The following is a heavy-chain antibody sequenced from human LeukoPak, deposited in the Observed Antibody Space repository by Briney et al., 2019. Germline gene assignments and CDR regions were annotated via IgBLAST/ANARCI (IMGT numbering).Heavy chain of an antibody. D-gene: IGHD4-11*01. V-gene: IGHV3-7*01. CDR1: GFGFSNYW. CDR3: TRDRGYSNFDY. Sequence: GGSLRLSCAASGFGFSNYWMSWVRQAPGKGLEWVANMNEDGTEKNYVDSVKGRFTISRGNAHDSLYLQMNSLRAEDTAVYYCTRDRGYSNFDYWGQGTLLTVSS. J-gene: IGHJ4*02. CDR2: MNEDGTEK.